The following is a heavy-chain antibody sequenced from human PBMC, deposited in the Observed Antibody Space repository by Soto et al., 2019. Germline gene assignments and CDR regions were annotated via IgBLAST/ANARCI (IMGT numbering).Heavy chain of an antibody. J-gene: IGHJ3*02. CDR1: GFTFSSYG. V-gene: IGHV3-30*18. CDR2: ISYDGSNK. Sequence: GGSLRLSCAASGFTFSSYGMHWVRQAPGKGLEWVAVISYDGSNKYYADSVKGRFTISRDNSKNTLYLQMNSLRAEDTAVYYCAKDLGHGDYIWGSYHPGTFDIWGQGTMVTVSS. CDR3: AKDLGHGDYIWGSYHPGTFDI. D-gene: IGHD3-16*02.